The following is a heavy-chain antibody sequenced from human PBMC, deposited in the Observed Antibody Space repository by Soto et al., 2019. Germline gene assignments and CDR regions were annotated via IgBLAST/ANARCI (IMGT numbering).Heavy chain of an antibody. CDR2: ISYDGSNK. CDR3: ANSDYSNYGIDY. J-gene: IGHJ4*02. CDR1: GFTFSSYG. V-gene: IGHV3-30*18. D-gene: IGHD4-4*01. Sequence: GGSLRLSCAASGFTFSSYGMHWVRQAPGKGLEWVAVISYDGSNKYYADSVKGRFTISIHNSKNTLYLQMNSLRAEDSAVYYCANSDYSNYGIDYWGQGTLVTVSS.